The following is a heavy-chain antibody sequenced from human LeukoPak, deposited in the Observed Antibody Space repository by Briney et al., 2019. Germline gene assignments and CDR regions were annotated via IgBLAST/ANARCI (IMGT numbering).Heavy chain of an antibody. V-gene: IGHV1-8*03. CDR3: ARGSSSSWYDPIDY. CDR1: GYTFTSYD. J-gene: IGHJ4*02. CDR2: MSPNSGNT. D-gene: IGHD6-13*01. Sequence: ASVKVSCKASGYTFTSYDINWVRQATGQGLEWMGWMSPNSGNTGYAQKFQGRVTITRNTSISTAYMELSSLRSEDTAVYYCARGSSSSWYDPIDYWGQGTLVTVSS.